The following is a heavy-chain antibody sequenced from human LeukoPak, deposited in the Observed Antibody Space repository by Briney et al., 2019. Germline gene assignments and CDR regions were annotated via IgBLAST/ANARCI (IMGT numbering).Heavy chain of an antibody. CDR3: ASTPKWELEVVAAFDI. J-gene: IGHJ3*02. Sequence: GGSLRLSCAASGFTFSSYAMSWVRQAPGKGLEWVSAISGSGGSTYYADSVKGRFTISRDNSKNTLYLQMNSLRAEDTAVYYCASTPKWELEVVAAFDIWGQGTMVTVSS. CDR2: ISGSGGST. CDR1: GFTFSSYA. D-gene: IGHD1-26*01. V-gene: IGHV3-23*01.